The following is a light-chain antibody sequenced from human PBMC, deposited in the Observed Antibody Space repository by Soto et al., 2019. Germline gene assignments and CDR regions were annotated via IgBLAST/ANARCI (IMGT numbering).Light chain of an antibody. CDR3: QQSYSLPYT. Sequence: ILMTQSPFSLSASLWDRVTITCRASQFIRNHLAWYQQRPGKAPKLLIYEASSLQSGVSSRFSGSGSGTDFTLTISSLQPEDSATYYCQQSYSLPYTFGQGTKVDIK. CDR2: EAS. V-gene: IGKV1-39*01. CDR1: QFIRNH. J-gene: IGKJ2*01.